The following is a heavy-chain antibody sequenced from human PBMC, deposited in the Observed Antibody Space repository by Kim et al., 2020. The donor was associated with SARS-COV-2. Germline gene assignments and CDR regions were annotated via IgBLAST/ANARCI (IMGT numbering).Heavy chain of an antibody. Sequence: GRFTISRDNSKNTLYLQMNRLRAEDTAVYYCAKDVPNYYDSSGYTWGFDYWGQGTLVTVSS. CDR3: AKDVPNYYDSSGYTWGFDY. D-gene: IGHD3-22*01. V-gene: IGHV3-23*01. J-gene: IGHJ4*02.